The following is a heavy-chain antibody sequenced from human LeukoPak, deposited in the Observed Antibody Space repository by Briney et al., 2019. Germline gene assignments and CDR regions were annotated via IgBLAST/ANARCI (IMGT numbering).Heavy chain of an antibody. J-gene: IGHJ4*02. V-gene: IGHV3-66*04. CDR2: IYSSGGT. Sequence: GGSLRLSCAASGFTASSSYMSWVRQAPGKGLEWVSVIYSSGGTFYAESVKGRFTVSRDNSKNMLYLQMNSLRDEDTAVYHCARRGDSYGDSFEYWGPGTLVTVSS. CDR1: GFTASSSY. CDR3: ARRGDSYGDSFEY. D-gene: IGHD5-18*01.